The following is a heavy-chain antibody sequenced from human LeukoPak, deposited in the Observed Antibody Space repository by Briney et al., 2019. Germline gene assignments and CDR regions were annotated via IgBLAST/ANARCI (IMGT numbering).Heavy chain of an antibody. CDR3: ATIPLGELSLYDY. Sequence: SVKVSCKASGGTFSSTTINWVRQAPGQGLEWMGGITPIFRTPNYAQKFQGRVTITAVESMSTAYMELSSLRSEDTAVYYCATIPLGELSLYDYWGQGTLVTVSS. V-gene: IGHV1-69*13. D-gene: IGHD3-16*02. CDR1: GGTFSSTT. CDR2: ITPIFRTP. J-gene: IGHJ4*02.